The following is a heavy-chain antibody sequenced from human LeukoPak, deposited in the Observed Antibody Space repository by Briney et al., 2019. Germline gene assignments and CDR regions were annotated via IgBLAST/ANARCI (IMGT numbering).Heavy chain of an antibody. CDR1: GFTFSSYA. CDR2: ISGGGGST. D-gene: IGHD2-2*01. J-gene: IGHJ5*02. CDR3: ARLPAAINGYFDP. Sequence: GGSLRLSCAASGFTFSSYAMSWVRQAPGKGLEWVSAISGGGGSTYYADSVKGRFTISRDNSKNTLYLQMNSLRAEDTAVYYCARLPAAINGYFDPWGQGTLVTVSS. V-gene: IGHV3-23*01.